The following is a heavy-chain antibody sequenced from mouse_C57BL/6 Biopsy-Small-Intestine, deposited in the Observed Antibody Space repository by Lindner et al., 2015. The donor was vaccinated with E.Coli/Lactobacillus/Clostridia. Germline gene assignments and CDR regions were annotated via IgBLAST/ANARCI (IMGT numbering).Heavy chain of an antibody. CDR3: ARSGTVVAPYAMDY. CDR1: GYTFIDYY. V-gene: IGHV1-39*01. Sequence: VQLQESGPELVKPGASVKISCKASGYTFIDYYMNWVKQSNGKSLEWIGVINPNYGTTSYNQKFKGKATLTVDQSSSTAYMQLNSLTSEDSAVYYCARSGTVVAPYAMDYWGQGTSVTVSS. CDR2: INPNYGTT. D-gene: IGHD1-1*01. J-gene: IGHJ4*01.